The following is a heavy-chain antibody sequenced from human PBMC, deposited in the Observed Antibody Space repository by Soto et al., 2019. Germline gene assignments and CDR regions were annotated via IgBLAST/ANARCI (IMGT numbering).Heavy chain of an antibody. V-gene: IGHV4-4*02. Sequence: LSLTCAVSGGSISSSNWWSWVRQPPGKGLEWIGEIYHSGSTNYNPSLKSRVTISVDKSKNQFSLKLSSVTAADTAVYYCARDGRNTAMVERVYYYYYGMDVWGQGTTVTVSS. D-gene: IGHD5-18*01. J-gene: IGHJ6*02. CDR2: IYHSGST. CDR3: ARDGRNTAMVERVYYYYYGMDV. CDR1: GGSISSSNW.